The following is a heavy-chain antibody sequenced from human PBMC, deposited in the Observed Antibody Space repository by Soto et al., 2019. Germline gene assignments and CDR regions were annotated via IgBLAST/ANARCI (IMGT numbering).Heavy chain of an antibody. CDR3: ARPNYDILTGYRNWFDP. CDR1: GGSISSSSYY. Sequence: SEILSLTCTVSGGSISSSSYYWGWIRQPPGKGLEWIGSIYYSGSTYYNPSLKSRVTISVDTSKNQFSLKLSSVTAADTAVYYCARPNYDILTGYRNWFDPWGQGTLVNVSS. D-gene: IGHD3-9*01. CDR2: IYYSGST. J-gene: IGHJ5*02. V-gene: IGHV4-39*01.